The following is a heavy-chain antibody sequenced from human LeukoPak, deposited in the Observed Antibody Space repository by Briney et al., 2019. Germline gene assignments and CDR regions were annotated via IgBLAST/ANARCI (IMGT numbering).Heavy chain of an antibody. CDR1: GYTLTELS. Sequence: APVKVSCKVSGYTLTELSMHWVRQAPGKGLEWMGGFDPEDGETIYAQKFQGRVTMTEDTSTDTAYMELSSLRSEDTAVYYCATERGHGSGSYYVDQPWGQGTLVTVSS. D-gene: IGHD3-10*01. J-gene: IGHJ5*02. V-gene: IGHV1-24*01. CDR3: ATERGHGSGSYYVDQP. CDR2: FDPEDGET.